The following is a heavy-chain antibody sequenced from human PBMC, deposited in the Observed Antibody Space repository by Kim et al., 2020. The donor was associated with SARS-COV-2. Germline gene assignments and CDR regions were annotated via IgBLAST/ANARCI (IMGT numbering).Heavy chain of an antibody. CDR2: ISSSGSYV. J-gene: IGHJ4*01. V-gene: IGHV3-11*01. CDR3: ARVPFGDLAAEYFDF. D-gene: IGHD3-10*01. Sequence: GGSLRLSCAASGFTFSDYYMTWVRQAPGKGLEWVSYISSSGSYVNYADSVKGRFTISRDNAKNSLYLQMSSLRAEDTALYYCARVPFGDLAAEYFDFWG. CDR1: GFTFSDYY.